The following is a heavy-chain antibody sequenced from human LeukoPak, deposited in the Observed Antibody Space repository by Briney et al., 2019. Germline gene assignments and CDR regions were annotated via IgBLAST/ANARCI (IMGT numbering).Heavy chain of an antibody. CDR2: IIPILGIA. CDR1: GGTFSSYA. D-gene: IGHD5-18*01. J-gene: IGHJ5*02. CDR3: ARVGDGIQLLRGVLENWFDP. V-gene: IGHV1-69*04. Sequence: GASVKVSCKASGGTFSSYAISWVRQAPGQGLEWMGRIIPILGIANYAQKFQGRVTITADKSTSTAYMELSSLRSEDTAVYYCARVGDGIQLLRGVLENWFDPWGQGTLVTVSS.